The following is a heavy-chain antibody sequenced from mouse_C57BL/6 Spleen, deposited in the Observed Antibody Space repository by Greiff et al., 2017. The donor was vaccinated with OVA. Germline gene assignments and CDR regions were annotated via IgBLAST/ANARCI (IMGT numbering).Heavy chain of an antibody. CDR1: GFTFSNYW. CDR2: IRLKSDNYAT. V-gene: IGHV6-3*01. CDR3: TGDTTVPAWLAY. D-gene: IGHD1-1*01. J-gene: IGHJ3*01. Sequence: EVMLVESGGGLVQPGGSMKLSCVASGFTFSNYWMNWVRQSPEKGLEWVAQIRLKSDNYATHYAASVKGRFTISRDDSKSSVYLQMNNLRAEDTGIYYCTGDTTVPAWLAYWGQGTLVTVSA.